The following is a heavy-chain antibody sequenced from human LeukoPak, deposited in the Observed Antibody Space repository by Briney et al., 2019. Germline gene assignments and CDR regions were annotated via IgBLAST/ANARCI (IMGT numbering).Heavy chain of an antibody. J-gene: IGHJ4*02. CDR3: ARGTIDCGGDCYDY. D-gene: IGHD2-21*01. Sequence: GGSLRLSCAASGFTFNNYEMNWVRQAPGKGLEWISYISTDGTMAYYAGSVKGRFTISRDNAKNSLYPQMNSLRADDTAVYYCARGTIDCGGDCYDYWGQGTLATVSS. V-gene: IGHV3-48*03. CDR1: GFTFNNYE. CDR2: ISTDGTMA.